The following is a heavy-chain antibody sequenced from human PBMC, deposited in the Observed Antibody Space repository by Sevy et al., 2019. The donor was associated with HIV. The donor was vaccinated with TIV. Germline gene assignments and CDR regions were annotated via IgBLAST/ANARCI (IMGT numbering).Heavy chain of an antibody. D-gene: IGHD2-21*01. Sequence: GGSLRLSCVASGFTFSSYGMNWVRQAPGKGPEWVAFLRYAGSNKYYADFVRGRFTISRDNSKNTLYLQMNSLRAEDTAVYYCAKLSAMIATVDYFYYDGMDVWGQGTTVTVSS. CDR2: LRYAGSNK. CDR1: GFTFSSYG. J-gene: IGHJ6*01. CDR3: AKLSAMIATVDYFYYDGMDV. V-gene: IGHV3-30*02.